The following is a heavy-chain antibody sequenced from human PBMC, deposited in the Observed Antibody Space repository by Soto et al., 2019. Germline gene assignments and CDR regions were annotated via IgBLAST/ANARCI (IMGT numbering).Heavy chain of an antibody. CDR2: IYPSDSDT. J-gene: IGHJ4*02. Sequence: VASRTISCKGSGYNFAGYWIAWVRQMPGKGLELMGIIYPSDSDTRYRPSFQGQVTISADKSISSAYLQWSSLRASDTAMYYCARGGVSTRTFDYWGQGTPVTVSS. V-gene: IGHV5-51*01. CDR3: ARGGVSTRTFDY. D-gene: IGHD3-3*01. CDR1: GYNFAGYW.